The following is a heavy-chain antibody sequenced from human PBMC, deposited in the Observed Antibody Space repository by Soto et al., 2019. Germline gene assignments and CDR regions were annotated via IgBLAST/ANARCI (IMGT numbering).Heavy chain of an antibody. J-gene: IGHJ4*02. D-gene: IGHD2-21*01. CDR3: AKTIVAASGYYFDH. Sequence: QVHLVESGGGLVKPGGSLRLACAASGFSFGDSYMSWVRQAPGKGLEWLSYISGGSSYTNYADSVKGRFTISRDNAKRSLYLDMNSLRDTAVYYCAKTIVAASGYYFDHWGQGNLVTVSS. CDR1: GFSFGDSY. CDR2: ISGGSSYT. V-gene: IGHV3-11*06.